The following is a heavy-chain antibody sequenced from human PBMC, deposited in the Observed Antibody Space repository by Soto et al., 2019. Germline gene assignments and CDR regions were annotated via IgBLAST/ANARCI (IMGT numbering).Heavy chain of an antibody. J-gene: IGHJ6*02. CDR1: GGSISRGGYY. Sequence: QVQLQESGPGLVKPSQTLSLTCTVSGGSISRGGYYWSWIRQHPGKGLELIGYSYYSGSTYYNLSIKRKVTIPVDTSKNQFSRKLSSVTATDTAVYYCARGNYSGSGREMDVWGQGTTVTVSS. CDR3: ARGNYSGSGREMDV. D-gene: IGHD3-10*01. CDR2: SYYSGST. V-gene: IGHV4-31*01.